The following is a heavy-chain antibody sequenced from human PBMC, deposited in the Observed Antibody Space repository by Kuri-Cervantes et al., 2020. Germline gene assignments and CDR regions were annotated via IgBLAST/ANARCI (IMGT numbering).Heavy chain of an antibody. V-gene: IGHV1-46*01. J-gene: IGHJ4*02. CDR3: ARGRRMAVAGTWSDY. CDR2: INPSGGST. D-gene: IGHD6-19*01. Sequence: ASVKVSCKASGYTFTSYYMHWVRQAPGQGLEWMGIINPSGGSTSYAQKFQGRVTMTRDTSTSTVYMELSSLRSEDTAVYYCARGRRMAVAGTWSDYWGQGTLVTVSS. CDR1: GYTFTSYY.